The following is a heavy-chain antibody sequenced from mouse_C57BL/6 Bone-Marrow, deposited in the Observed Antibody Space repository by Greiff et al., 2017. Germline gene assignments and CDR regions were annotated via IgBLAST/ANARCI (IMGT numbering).Heavy chain of an antibody. J-gene: IGHJ4*01. CDR2: ISYDGSN. V-gene: IGHV3-6*01. Sequence: DVKLQESGPGLVKPSQSLSLTCSVTGYSITSGYYWNWIRQFPGNKLEWMGYISYDGSNNYNPSLKNRISITRDTSKNQFFLKLNSVTTEDTATYYCARGSFLLWLRDYAMDYWGQGTSVTVSS. CDR1: GYSITSGYY. CDR3: ARGSFLLWLRDYAMDY. D-gene: IGHD2-2*01.